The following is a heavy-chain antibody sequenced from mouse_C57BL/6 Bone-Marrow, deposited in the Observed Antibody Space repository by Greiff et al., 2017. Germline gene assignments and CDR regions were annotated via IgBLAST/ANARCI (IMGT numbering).Heavy chain of an antibody. Sequence: DVMLVESGGDLVKPGGSLKLSCAASGFTFSSYGMSWVRQTPDKRLEWVATISSGGSYTYYPDSVKGRFTISRDNAKNTLYLQMSSLKSEDTAMYYCARRGRRTAQATNYFDYWGQGTTLTVSS. CDR3: ARRGRRTAQATNYFDY. CDR1: GFTFSSYG. CDR2: ISSGGSYT. D-gene: IGHD3-2*02. V-gene: IGHV5-6*02. J-gene: IGHJ2*01.